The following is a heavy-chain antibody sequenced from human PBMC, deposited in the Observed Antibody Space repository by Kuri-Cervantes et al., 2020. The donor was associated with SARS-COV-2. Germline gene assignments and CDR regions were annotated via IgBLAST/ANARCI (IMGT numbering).Heavy chain of an antibody. D-gene: IGHD5-24*01. V-gene: IGHV3-30*04. CDR3: ARDPDGYIPNDAFDI. CDR1: GSTFSSYA. J-gene: IGHJ3*02. Sequence: LSLTCAASGSTFSSYAMHWVRQAPGKGLEWVAVISYDGSNKYYADSVKGRFTISRDNSKNTLYLQMNSLRAEDTAVYYCARDPDGYIPNDAFDIWGQGTMVTVSS. CDR2: ISYDGSNK.